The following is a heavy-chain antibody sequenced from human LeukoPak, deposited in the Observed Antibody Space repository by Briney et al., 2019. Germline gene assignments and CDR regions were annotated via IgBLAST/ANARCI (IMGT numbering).Heavy chain of an antibody. CDR1: GGTFSSYA. J-gene: IGHJ4*02. CDR2: IIPIFGTA. Sequence: ASVKVSCKASGGTFSSYAISWGRQAPGQGLEWMGRIIPIFGTANYAQKFQGRVTITTDESTSTAYVELSSLRSEDTAVYYCARTKGFWSGKEVEYYFDYWGQGTLVTVSS. V-gene: IGHV1-69*05. D-gene: IGHD3-3*01. CDR3: ARTKGFWSGKEVEYYFDY.